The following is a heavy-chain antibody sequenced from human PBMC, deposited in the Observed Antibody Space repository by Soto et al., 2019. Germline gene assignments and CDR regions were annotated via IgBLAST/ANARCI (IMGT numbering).Heavy chain of an antibody. D-gene: IGHD3-16*01. J-gene: IGHJ3*02. CDR2: IKQDGSEK. CDR3: ARENYYIWGSYYFDAFDI. Sequence: EVQLVESGGGLVQPGGSLRLSCAASGFTFSSYWMSWVRQAPGKGLEWVANIKQDGSEKYYVDSVKGRFTISRDNAKNSLYLQMNSLRAEDTAVYYCARENYYIWGSYYFDAFDIWGKGTMFTVSS. V-gene: IGHV3-7*01. CDR1: GFTFSSYW.